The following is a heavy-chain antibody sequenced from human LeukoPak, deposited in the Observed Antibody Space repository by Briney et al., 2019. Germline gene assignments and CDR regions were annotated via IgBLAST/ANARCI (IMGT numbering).Heavy chain of an antibody. J-gene: IGHJ6*02. CDR3: NVTPKRSYYYYYGMDV. CDR1: GGFFSGYY. Sequence: NPSETLSLTCAVYGGFFSGYYWSWIRQPPGKGLEWIGEINHSGSTNYNPSLKSRVTISVDTSKNQFSLRLSSVTAADTAVYYCNVTPKRSYYYYYGMDVWGQGTTVTVSS. D-gene: IGHD4-23*01. CDR2: INHSGST. V-gene: IGHV4-34*01.